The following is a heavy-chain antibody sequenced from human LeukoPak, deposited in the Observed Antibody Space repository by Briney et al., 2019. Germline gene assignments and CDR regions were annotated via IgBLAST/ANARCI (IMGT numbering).Heavy chain of an antibody. CDR3: ARESGYGNAFDI. D-gene: IGHD5-12*01. Sequence: SETLSLTCTVSGVSISSNYWSWIRQPPGKGLEWIGYGYVHHSGSTNYNPSLKSRVTISVDTSKNQFSLKLSSVTAADTAVYYCARESGYGNAFDIWGQGTMVTVSS. V-gene: IGHV4-59*01. J-gene: IGHJ3*02. CDR2: GYVHHSGST. CDR1: GVSISSNY.